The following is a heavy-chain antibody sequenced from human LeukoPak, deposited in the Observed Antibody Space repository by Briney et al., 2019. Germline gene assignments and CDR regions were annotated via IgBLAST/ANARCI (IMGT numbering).Heavy chain of an antibody. J-gene: IGHJ1*01. CDR3: ANMISIFGEVFILGVEYFQQ. D-gene: IGHD3-3*01. V-gene: IGHV3-23*01. CDR1: GFTFSSSA. Sequence: GGSLRLSCAASGFTFSSSAMSWVRQATGMGLEWVSVVGSDGSIYYAESVKGRFTISRDNSKNTLYLQMTNLRAEDTAIYYCANMISIFGEVFILGVEYFQQWGQGTLVTVSS. CDR2: VGSDGSI.